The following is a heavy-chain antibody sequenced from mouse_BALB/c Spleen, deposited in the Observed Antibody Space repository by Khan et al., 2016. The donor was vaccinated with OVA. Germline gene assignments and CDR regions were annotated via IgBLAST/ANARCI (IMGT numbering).Heavy chain of an antibody. CDR3: ARLEAI. Sequence: VNLKVSGPGLVAPSQSLSITCTVSGTPLSSHGVHCVRQPPGMGLEWLGVIWAGGRTNYNSALMSRLSISKDNSKSKVFLKMNSRQTDDTTMYYCARLEAIWGQGTTLTVSS. CDR1: GTPLSSHG. CDR2: IWAGGRT. J-gene: IGHJ2*01. D-gene: IGHD3-2*02. V-gene: IGHV2-9*02.